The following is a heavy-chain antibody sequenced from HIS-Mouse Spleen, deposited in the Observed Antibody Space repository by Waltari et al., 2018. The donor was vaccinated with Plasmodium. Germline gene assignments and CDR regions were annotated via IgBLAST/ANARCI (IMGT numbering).Heavy chain of an antibody. CDR1: GGSFSGYN. CDR3: ARLVVVASKDSY. CDR2: INHRGST. J-gene: IGHJ4*02. Sequence: QVQLQQWGAGLLKPSETLSLTCAVYGGSFSGYNWGWIRQPPGKGLEWIGEINHRGSTNHNPSLKSQVTISVDTSKNQFSLRLSFVTAADTAVYYCARLVVVASKDSYWGQGTLVTVSS. D-gene: IGHD2-15*01. V-gene: IGHV4-34*01.